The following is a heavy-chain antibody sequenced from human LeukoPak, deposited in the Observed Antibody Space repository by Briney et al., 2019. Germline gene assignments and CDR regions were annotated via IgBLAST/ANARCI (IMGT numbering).Heavy chain of an antibody. D-gene: IGHD4-17*01. V-gene: IGHV1-46*01. CDR3: ATSSTGQVLMSY. Sequence: ASVKVSCKASGYTLTAYNLHWVRQAPGQGLEWLGMINPSGDDPKYAQKFQGRVTVTRDTSTRVVHMEMSSLTSEDTSVYYCATSSTGQVLMSYWGQGTLVTVSS. J-gene: IGHJ4*02. CDR2: INPSGDDP. CDR1: GYTLTAYN.